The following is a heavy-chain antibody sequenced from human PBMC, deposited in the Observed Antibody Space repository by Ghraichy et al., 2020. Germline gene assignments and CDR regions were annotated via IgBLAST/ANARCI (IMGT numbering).Heavy chain of an antibody. Sequence: GGSLRLSCAASGFTVSNNYMSWIRQAPGKGLEWVSLIYSGGSIHYTDSVKGRFTISRDNSKNTVYLQMNSLRAEDTAVYYCKTGILFGGVYWGQGTLVTVSS. J-gene: IGHJ4*02. CDR2: IYSGGSI. CDR1: GFTVSNNY. CDR3: KTGILFGGVY. D-gene: IGHD3-16*01. V-gene: IGHV3-53*01.